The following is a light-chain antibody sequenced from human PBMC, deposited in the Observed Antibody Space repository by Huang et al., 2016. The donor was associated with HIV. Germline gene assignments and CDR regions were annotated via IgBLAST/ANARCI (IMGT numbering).Light chain of an antibody. J-gene: IGKJ3*01. CDR3: QQYNKWPKFT. CDR2: GAS. V-gene: IGKV3-15*01. Sequence: EIVMTQSPGTPSVSPGERATLSCRTSESVGDNLAWYQQRPGQAPRLLSVGASARADGIPARVSGSGAVTEFTLSISSLQSEDFAVYYCQQYNKWPKFTFGPGTRVDMK. CDR1: ESVGDN.